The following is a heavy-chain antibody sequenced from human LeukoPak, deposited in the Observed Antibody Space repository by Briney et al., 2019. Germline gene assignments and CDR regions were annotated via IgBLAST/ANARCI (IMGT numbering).Heavy chain of an antibody. J-gene: IGHJ4*02. V-gene: IGHV3-30*18. CDR2: ISYDGSNK. CDR1: GFTFSSYG. CDR3: AKDLWFGESAFDY. D-gene: IGHD3-10*01. Sequence: SGRSLRLSCAASGFTFSSYGMHWVRQAPGKGLEWVAVISYDGSNKYYADSVKGRFTTSRDNSKNTLYLQMNSLRAEDTAVYYCAKDLWFGESAFDYWGQGTLVTVSS.